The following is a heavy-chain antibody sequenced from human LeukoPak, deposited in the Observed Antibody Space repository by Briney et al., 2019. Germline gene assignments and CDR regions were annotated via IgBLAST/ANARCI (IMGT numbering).Heavy chain of an antibody. CDR1: GFTFSSYS. V-gene: IGHV3-21*01. CDR3: ASATGDLGVTYFDY. D-gene: IGHD7-27*01. Sequence: GGSLRLSCAASGFTFSSYSMNWVRQAPGKGLEWVSSISSSSSYIYYADSVKGRFTISRDNAKNSLYLQMNSLRAEDTAVYYCASATGDLGVTYFDYWGQGTLVTVSS. CDR2: ISSSSSYI. J-gene: IGHJ4*02.